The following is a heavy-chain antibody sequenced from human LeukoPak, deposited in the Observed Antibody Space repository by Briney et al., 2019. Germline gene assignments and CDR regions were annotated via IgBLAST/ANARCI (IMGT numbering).Heavy chain of an antibody. J-gene: IGHJ4*02. CDR3: ASALLGYCRSTSYYTGDC. V-gene: IGHV3-33*01. Sequence: QPGRSLRLSCAASGFTFSTYGMHWVRQAPGKGLEWVAAIWDDGSNKYYADSVKGRFTISRDNSKNTQYLQMNSLRAEDTAVYYCASALLGYCRSTSYYTGDCWGQGTLVTVSS. CDR1: GFTFSTYG. CDR2: IWDDGSNK. D-gene: IGHD2-2*02.